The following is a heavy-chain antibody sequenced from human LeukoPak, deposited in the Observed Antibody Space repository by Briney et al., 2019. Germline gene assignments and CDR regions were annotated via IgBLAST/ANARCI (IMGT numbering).Heavy chain of an antibody. CDR1: GYTFTGYY. V-gene: IGHV1-2*02. CDR2: INPNSGGT. D-gene: IGHD3-10*01. CDR3: ARIAVRGVIYGMDV. J-gene: IGHJ6*02. Sequence: GASVRLSCKASGYTFTGYYMHWVRQAPGQGLEWMGWINPNSGGTNYAQKFQGRVTMTRDTSISTAYMELSRLRSDDTAVYYCARIAVRGVIYGMDVWGQGTTVTVSS.